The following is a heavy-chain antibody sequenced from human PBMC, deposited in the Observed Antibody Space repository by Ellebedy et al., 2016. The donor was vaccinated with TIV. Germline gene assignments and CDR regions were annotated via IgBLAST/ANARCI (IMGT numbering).Heavy chain of an antibody. D-gene: IGHD6-19*01. CDR1: GASLTNIDYY. J-gene: IGHJ4*02. CDR2: MNYLGTS. CDR3: ARLRPLPPRGYTSGSAVDS. V-gene: IGHV4-39*01. Sequence: MPSETLSLTCDVSGASLTNIDYYWAWIRQSPGKGLEWIGDMNYLGTSFYNPSLKSRVTLSLDTSKNQVSLKVSPVTATDTALYYCARLRPLPPRGYTSGSAVDSWGQGTLVTVSS.